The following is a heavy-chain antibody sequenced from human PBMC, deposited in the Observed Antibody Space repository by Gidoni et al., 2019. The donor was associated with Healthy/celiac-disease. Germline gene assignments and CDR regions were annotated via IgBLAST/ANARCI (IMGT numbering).Heavy chain of an antibody. CDR1: AGSIRSSSYY. CDR2: LYYSGST. CDR3: SNTPTNGSGWYGEWDY. J-gene: IGHJ4*02. D-gene: IGHD6-19*01. V-gene: IGHV4-39*01. Sequence: QLQLQESGPGLVKPSETLSLTCTVSAGSIRSSSYYWGWTRQPPGKGLEWIGSLYYSGSTYYNPSLKSRVTISVDTSKNQFSLKLSSVTAADTAVYYCSNTPTNGSGWYGEWDYWGQGTLVTVSS.